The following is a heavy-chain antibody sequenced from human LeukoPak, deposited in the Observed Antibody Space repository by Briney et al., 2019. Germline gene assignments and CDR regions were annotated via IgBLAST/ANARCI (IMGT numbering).Heavy chain of an antibody. CDR3: ARGMATIRGGDLNFDY. CDR1: GGSISSYY. J-gene: IGHJ4*02. D-gene: IGHD5-12*01. V-gene: IGHV4-59*12. Sequence: SETLSLTCTVSGGSISSYYWSWIRQPPGKGLEWIGYIYYSGSTNYNPSLKSRVTISVDTSKNQFSLKLSSVTAADTAVYYCARGMATIRGGDLNFDYWGQGTLVTVSS. CDR2: IYYSGST.